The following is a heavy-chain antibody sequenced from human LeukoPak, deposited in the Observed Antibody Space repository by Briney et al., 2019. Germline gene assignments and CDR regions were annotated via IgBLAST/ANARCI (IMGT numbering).Heavy chain of an antibody. CDR1: GGSISRYY. CDR3: ARLYSSSSDYYYYGMDV. D-gene: IGHD6-6*01. V-gene: IGHV4-4*07. J-gene: IGHJ6*02. CDR2: IYTSGST. Sequence: SETLSLTCTVAGGSISRYYWSWIRQPAGKGLEWIGRIYTSGSTNYNPSLKSRVTMSVDTSKNQFSLKLSSVTAADTAVYYCARLYSSSSDYYYYGMDVWGQGTLVTVSS.